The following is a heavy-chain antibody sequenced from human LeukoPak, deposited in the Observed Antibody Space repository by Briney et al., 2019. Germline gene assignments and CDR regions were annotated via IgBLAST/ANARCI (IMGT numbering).Heavy chain of an antibody. Sequence: SETLSLTCSVSGASFTSYYWSWVRQPPGKGLEWIAYISDIGSINYNPSLKSRVTISLDTSKNQFSLKLSSVTAADTAVYYCAGHHPRNTVDFWGQGTLVTVSS. CDR2: ISDIGSI. D-gene: IGHD2-8*02. CDR3: AGHHPRNTVDF. CDR1: GASFTSYY. J-gene: IGHJ4*02. V-gene: IGHV4-59*08.